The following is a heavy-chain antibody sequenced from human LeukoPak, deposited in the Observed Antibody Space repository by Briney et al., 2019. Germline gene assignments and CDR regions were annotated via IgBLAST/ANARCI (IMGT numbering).Heavy chain of an antibody. J-gene: IGHJ4*02. CDR2: IYHSGST. D-gene: IGHD4-23*01. V-gene: IGHV4-38-2*02. CDR3: ATDGGNPSYDYFDY. CDR1: GYSISSGYY. Sequence: SETLSLTCTVSGYSISSGYYWGWIRQPPGKGLEWIGSIYHSGSTYCNPSLKSRVTISVDTSKNQFSLKLSSVTAADTAVYYCATDGGNPSYDYFDYWGQGTLVTVSS.